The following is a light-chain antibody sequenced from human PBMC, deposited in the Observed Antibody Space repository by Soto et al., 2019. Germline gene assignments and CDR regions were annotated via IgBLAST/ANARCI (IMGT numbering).Light chain of an antibody. CDR2: DAS. Sequence: EIVLTLSPATPSLSPWERATLSCSASQRVSGSYLAWYQQKPGQAPRLLIYDASSRATGIPDRFSGSGSGTDFTLTISSLEPEDFALYYCQQHASSPRTFGQGTKVDIK. J-gene: IGKJ1*01. CDR3: QQHASSPRT. V-gene: IGKV3-20*01. CDR1: QRVSGSY.